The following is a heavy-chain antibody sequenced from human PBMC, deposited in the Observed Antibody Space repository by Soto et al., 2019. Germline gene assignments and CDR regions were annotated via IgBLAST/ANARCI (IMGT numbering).Heavy chain of an antibody. V-gene: IGHV3-73*01. CDR1: GFTFSGSA. J-gene: IGHJ3*02. CDR3: TRPNFGVAIIGDAFDI. CDR2: IRNKANSYAT. Sequence: PGGSLRLSCAASGFTFSGSAMHWVRQASGKGLEWVGRIRNKANSYATVYAASVKGRFTISRDDSKNTAYLQMNSLKTEDTAVYYCTRPNFGVAIIGDAFDIWGQGTMVTVSS. D-gene: IGHD3-3*01.